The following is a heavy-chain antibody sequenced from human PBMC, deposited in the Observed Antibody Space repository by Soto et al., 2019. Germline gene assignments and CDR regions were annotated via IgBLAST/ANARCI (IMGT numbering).Heavy chain of an antibody. D-gene: IGHD3-16*01. CDR1: GYTFTSYG. V-gene: IGHV1-18*01. Sequence: ASVKVSCKASGYTFTSYGISWVRQAPGQGLEWMGWISAYNGNTNYAQKLQGRVTMTTDTSPSTADMQLRSLRSDVTAVYYCARPSLMRVAPSGMDVGGQGTTVTVSS. CDR2: ISAYNGNT. J-gene: IGHJ6*02. CDR3: ARPSLMRVAPSGMDV.